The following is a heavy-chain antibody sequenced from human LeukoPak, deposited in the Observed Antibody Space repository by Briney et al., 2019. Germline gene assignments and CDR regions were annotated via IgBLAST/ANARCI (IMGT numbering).Heavy chain of an antibody. CDR1: GYTFTSYG. CDR2: ISAYNGNT. J-gene: IGHJ4*02. D-gene: IGHD2-2*01. Sequence: ASVKVSCKAAGYTFTSYGISWVRQAPGQGLEWMGWISAYNGNTNYAQKLQGRVTMTTDTSTSTAYMELRSLRSDDTAVYYCARDRWRYCSSTSCSPGDYWGQGTLVTVSS. CDR3: ARDRWRYCSSTSCSPGDY. V-gene: IGHV1-18*01.